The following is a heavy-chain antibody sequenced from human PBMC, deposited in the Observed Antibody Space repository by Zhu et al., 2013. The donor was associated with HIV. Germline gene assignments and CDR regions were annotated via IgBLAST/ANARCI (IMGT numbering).Heavy chain of an antibody. CDR2: IIPIFGTA. Sequence: QVQLVQSGAEVKKPGSSVKVSCKASGGTFSSYAISWVRQAPGQGLEWMGGIIPIFGTANYAQKFQGRVTITADESTSTAYMELSSLRSEDTAVYYCVSSGWPQGVYYYGMDVWGPRDHGSPSPQ. D-gene: IGHD6-19*01. CDR3: VSSGWPQGVYYYGMDV. V-gene: IGHV1-69*01. CDR1: GGTFSSYA. J-gene: IGHJ6*01.